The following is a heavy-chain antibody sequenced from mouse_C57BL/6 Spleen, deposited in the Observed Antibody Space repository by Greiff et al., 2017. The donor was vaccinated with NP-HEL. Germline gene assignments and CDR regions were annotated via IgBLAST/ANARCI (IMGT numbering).Heavy chain of an antibody. D-gene: IGHD1-1*01. Sequence: EVQLQESGPVLVKPGASVKMSCKASGYTFTDYYMNWVKQSHGKSLEWIGVINPYNGGTSYNQKFKGKATLTVDKSSSTAYMELNSLTSEDSAVYYCARGGAYYGSSYWYFDVWGTGTTVTVSS. CDR1: GYTFTDYY. J-gene: IGHJ1*03. CDR2: INPYNGGT. V-gene: IGHV1-19*01. CDR3: ARGGAYYGSSYWYFDV.